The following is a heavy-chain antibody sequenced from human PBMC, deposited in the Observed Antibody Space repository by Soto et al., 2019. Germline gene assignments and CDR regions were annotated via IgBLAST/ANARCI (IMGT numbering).Heavy chain of an antibody. V-gene: IGHV1-69*01. CDR2: IIPIFGTA. D-gene: IGHD2-21*01. CDR1: GGTFSSYA. Sequence: QVQLVQSGAEVKKPGSSVKVSCKASGGTFSSYAISWVRQAPGQGLEWMGGIIPIFGTATYAQKFQGRVTISAGESTSTAYMELSSLRSEDTAVYYWARGGGDMTHFDYWGQGTLVTVSS. CDR3: ARGGGDMTHFDY. J-gene: IGHJ4*02.